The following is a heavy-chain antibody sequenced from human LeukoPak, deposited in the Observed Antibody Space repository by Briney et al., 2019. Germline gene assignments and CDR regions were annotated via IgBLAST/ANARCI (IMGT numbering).Heavy chain of an antibody. Sequence: PGGSLRLSCAASGFTFSSYSMNWVRQAPGKGLEWVSYISSSSSTIYYADSVKGRFTISRDNAKNSLYLQMNNLRAEDTAVYYCARDSVYCSSTSCYGYYYGMDVWGQGTTVTVSS. CDR2: ISSSSSTI. V-gene: IGHV3-48*01. J-gene: IGHJ6*02. CDR3: ARDSVYCSSTSCYGYYYGMDV. CDR1: GFTFSSYS. D-gene: IGHD2-2*01.